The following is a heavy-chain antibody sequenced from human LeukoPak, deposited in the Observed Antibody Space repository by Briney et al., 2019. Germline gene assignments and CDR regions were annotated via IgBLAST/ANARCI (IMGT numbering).Heavy chain of an antibody. CDR3: AVWRGNVDFWSGPFDD. D-gene: IGHD3-3*01. J-gene: IGHJ4*02. Sequence: ASVKDSCKAYGYTFTGHYVHWVRQVPGHALEWLGWINPRNGDTKFEQKFQGRVSMTRDTSIRTTYMELSGLKSDDTAIYYCAVWRGNVDFWSGPFDDWGQGTLVTVSS. CDR1: GYTFTGHY. V-gene: IGHV1-2*02. CDR2: INPRNGDT.